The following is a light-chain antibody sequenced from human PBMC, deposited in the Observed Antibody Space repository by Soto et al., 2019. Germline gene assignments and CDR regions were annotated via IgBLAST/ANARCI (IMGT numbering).Light chain of an antibody. CDR2: AVT. V-gene: IGLV2-14*01. Sequence: QSALTQPASVSGSPGQSITISCTGTSSDVGGYNYVSWYQQHPGKAPKLMIYAVTSRPSGVSNRFSGSKSGNTASLTISGLQPEDEADYYCSSYTVSNTLADVFGTGTKLTVL. J-gene: IGLJ1*01. CDR3: SSYTVSNTLADV. CDR1: SSDVGGYNY.